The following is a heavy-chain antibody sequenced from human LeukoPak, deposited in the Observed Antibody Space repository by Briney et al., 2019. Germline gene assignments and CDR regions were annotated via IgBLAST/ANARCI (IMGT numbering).Heavy chain of an antibody. V-gene: IGHV3-48*01. CDR3: ARGAERTGYNF. CDR1: GFTFSSYS. D-gene: IGHD3-9*01. J-gene: IGHJ4*02. CDR2: ISSSSSTI. Sequence: GGSLRLSCAASGFTFSSYSMNWVRQAPGKGLEWVSYISSSSSTIYYADSVKGRFTISRDNAKNSLYQQMNSLRAEDTAVYYCARGAERTGYNFWGQGTLVTVSS.